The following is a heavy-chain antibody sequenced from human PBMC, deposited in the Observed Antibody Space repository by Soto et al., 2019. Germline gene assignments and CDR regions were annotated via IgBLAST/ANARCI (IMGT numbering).Heavy chain of an antibody. V-gene: IGHV4-30-4*01. CDR2: IYYSGST. D-gene: IGHD3-22*01. CDR3: ARADDSSGYYPLARDYGMDV. Sequence: QVQLQESGPGLVKPSQTLSLTYTVSGGSISSGDYYWSWIRQPPGKGLEWIGYIYYSGSTYYNPSLKIGCTISVDASKIQCSRKLGSVTAAATAVYYCARADDSSGYYPLARDYGMDVWGQGTTVTVSS. J-gene: IGHJ6*02. CDR1: GGSISSGDYY.